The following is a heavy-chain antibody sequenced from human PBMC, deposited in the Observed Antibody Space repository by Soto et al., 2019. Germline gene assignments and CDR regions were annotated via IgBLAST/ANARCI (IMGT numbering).Heavy chain of an antibody. Sequence: GASVKVSCKASGGTFSSYAISWVRQAPGQGLEWMGGIIPIFGTANYAQKFQGRVTITADESTSTAYMELSSLRSEDTAVYYCARDGLAMVTREAYYYGMDVWGQGTTVTVSS. CDR3: ARDGLAMVTREAYYYGMDV. V-gene: IGHV1-69*13. CDR2: IIPIFGTA. CDR1: GGTFSSYA. D-gene: IGHD5-18*01. J-gene: IGHJ6*02.